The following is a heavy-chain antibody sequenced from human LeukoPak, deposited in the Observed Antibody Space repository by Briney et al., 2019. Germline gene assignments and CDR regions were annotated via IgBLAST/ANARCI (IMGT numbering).Heavy chain of an antibody. D-gene: IGHD5-24*01. CDR3: AREMPIQMATTDHWYFDL. CDR1: GFTFSSYW. Sequence: PGGSLRLSCAASGFTFSSYWMSWVRQAPGKGLEWVANIKQDGSEKYYVDSVKGRFTISRDNAKNSLYLQMNSLRADDTAVYYCAREMPIQMATTDHWYFDLWGRGTLVTVSS. V-gene: IGHV3-7*03. J-gene: IGHJ2*01. CDR2: IKQDGSEK.